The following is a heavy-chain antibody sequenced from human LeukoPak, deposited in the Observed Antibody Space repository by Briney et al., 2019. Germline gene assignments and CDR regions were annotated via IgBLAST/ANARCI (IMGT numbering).Heavy chain of an antibody. D-gene: IGHD4-17*01. J-gene: IGHJ4*02. CDR2: INHSGST. CDR3: ARGQGATVTTSFDY. Sequence: SETLSLTCAVYGGSLSGYYWSWIRQPPGKGLEWIGEINHSGSTNYNPSLKSRVTISVDTSKNQFSLKLSSVTAADTAVYYCARGQGATVTTSFDYWGQGTLVTISS. CDR1: GGSLSGYY. V-gene: IGHV4-34*01.